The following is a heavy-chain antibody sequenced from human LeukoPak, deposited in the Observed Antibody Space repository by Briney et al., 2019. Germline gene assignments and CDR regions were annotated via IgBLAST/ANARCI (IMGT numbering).Heavy chain of an antibody. CDR2: TYYRSKWYN. D-gene: IGHD6-19*01. CDR3: AREAVAGKTRRYWFDP. CDR1: GDSVSSNSAA. Sequence: SQTLSLTCAISGDSVSSNSAAWNWIRQSPSRGLEWLGRTYYRSKWYNDYAVSVKSRITINPDTSKNQFSLQLNPVTPEDTAVYYCAREAVAGKTRRYWFDPWGQGTLVTVSS. V-gene: IGHV6-1*01. J-gene: IGHJ5*02.